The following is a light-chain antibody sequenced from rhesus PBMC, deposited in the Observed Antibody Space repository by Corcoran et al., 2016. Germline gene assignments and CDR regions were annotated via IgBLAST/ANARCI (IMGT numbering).Light chain of an antibody. J-gene: IGKJ1*01. Sequence: DIQLTQSPSSLSASVGDRVTITCRASQGISSYLAWYQQQPGKAPELLLYDASNLQSGVPSRFSGSGTGTDFTLTISSLQPEDFAVYYCQQRNSYPRTFGQGTKVEIK. V-gene: IGKV1-38*01. CDR2: DAS. CDR1: QGISSY. CDR3: QQRNSYPRT.